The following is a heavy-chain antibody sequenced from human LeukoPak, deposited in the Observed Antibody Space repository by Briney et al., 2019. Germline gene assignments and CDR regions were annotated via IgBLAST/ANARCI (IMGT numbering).Heavy chain of an antibody. V-gene: IGHV3-7*01. CDR3: ARDEEVAYSSAPFDY. CDR1: GGSISSYY. J-gene: IGHJ4*02. CDR2: IKQDGSEK. Sequence: ETLSLTCTVSGGSISSYYWNWIRQPPGKGLEWVANIKQDGSEKYYVDSVKGRFTISRDNAKNSLYLQMNSLRAEGTAVYYCARDEEVAYSSAPFDYWGQGTLVTVSS. D-gene: IGHD6-19*01.